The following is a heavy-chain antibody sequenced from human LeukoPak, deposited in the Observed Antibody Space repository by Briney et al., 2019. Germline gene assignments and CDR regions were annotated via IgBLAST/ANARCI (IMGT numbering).Heavy chain of an antibody. CDR3: ARGIQNYDYVWGSTIAAFDI. CDR1: GFTFSSYE. Sequence: PGGSLRLSCAASGFTFSSYEMNWVRQAPGKGLEWVSYISSSGSTIYYADSVKGRFTISRDNAKNSLYLQMNSLRAEDTAVYYCARGIQNYDYVWGSTIAAFDIWGQGTMVTVSS. J-gene: IGHJ3*02. D-gene: IGHD3-16*01. V-gene: IGHV3-48*03. CDR2: ISSSGSTI.